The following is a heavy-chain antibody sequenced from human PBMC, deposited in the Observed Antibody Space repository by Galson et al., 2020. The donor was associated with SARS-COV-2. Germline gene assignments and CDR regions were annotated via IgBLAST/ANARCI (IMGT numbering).Heavy chain of an antibody. D-gene: IGHD2-15*01. V-gene: IGHV3-48*03. CDR1: GFAVSRYE. CDR2: ITNRGSTI. J-gene: IGHJ4*02. CDR3: ATWGCSGGSCFAGAYFDH. Sequence: WGSLRLSCAASGFAVSRYEMTWVRQAPGKGLEWLAYITNRGSTIHYADSVKGRFTISRDNARNSLLLQMNSLTGEDTARYYCATWGCSGGSCFAGAYFDHWGPGTMVTVSS.